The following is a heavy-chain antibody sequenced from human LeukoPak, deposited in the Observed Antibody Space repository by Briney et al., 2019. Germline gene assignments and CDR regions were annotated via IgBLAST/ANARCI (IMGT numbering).Heavy chain of an antibody. CDR1: GYTFVGNH. Sequence: ASVKVSCKTSGYTFVGNHLHWVRRAPGQGPEWMGWINPNTGGTNYAQKFQGRVTMTRDTSISTVYMELTRLRFDDTAVYFCARPYDYLWGSYRNDAFEIWGQGTMVTVSS. J-gene: IGHJ3*02. CDR3: ARPYDYLWGSYRNDAFEI. CDR2: INPNTGGT. V-gene: IGHV1-2*02. D-gene: IGHD3-16*02.